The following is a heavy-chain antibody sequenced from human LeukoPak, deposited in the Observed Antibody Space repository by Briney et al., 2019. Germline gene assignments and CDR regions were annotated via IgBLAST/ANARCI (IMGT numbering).Heavy chain of an antibody. V-gene: IGHV1-2*07. D-gene: IGHD3-22*01. CDR2: MNPNSGGT. CDR3: ARDLYDSSGYYPTLWYFDL. Sequence: ASVKVSCKASGYTFTDYYMHWVRQAPGQGLEWMGWMNPNSGGTNYAHKFQGRVTMTRDTSISTAYMELSSLRSEDTAVYYCARDLYDSSGYYPTLWYFDLWGRGTLVTVSS. CDR1: GYTFTDYY. J-gene: IGHJ2*01.